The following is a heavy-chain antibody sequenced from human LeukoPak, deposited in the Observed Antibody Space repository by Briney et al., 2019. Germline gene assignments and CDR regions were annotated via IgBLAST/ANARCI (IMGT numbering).Heavy chain of an antibody. Sequence: SETLSLTCAVYGGSFSGYYWSWIRQPPGKGLEWIGEINHSGSTNYNPSLKSRVTISVDTSKNQFSLKLSSVTAAETAVYYCARHEDHRTFDYWGQGTLVTVSS. V-gene: IGHV4-34*01. D-gene: IGHD1-14*01. CDR2: INHSGST. CDR3: ARHEDHRTFDY. J-gene: IGHJ4*02. CDR1: GGSFSGYY.